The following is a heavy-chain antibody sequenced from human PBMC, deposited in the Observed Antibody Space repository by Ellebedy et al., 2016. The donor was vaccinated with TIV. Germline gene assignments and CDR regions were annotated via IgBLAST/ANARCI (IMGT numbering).Heavy chain of an antibody. CDR1: GGSISSGDYY. CDR2: IYYSGST. CDR3: GRYYGSGGWFDP. D-gene: IGHD3-10*01. V-gene: IGHV4-30-4*01. J-gene: IGHJ5*02. Sequence: SETLSLTCTVSGGSISSGDYYRSWIRQPPGKGLEWIGYIYYSGSTYYNPSLKSRVTISVDTSKNQFSLKLSSVTAADTAVYYCGRYYGSGGWFDPWGQGTLVTVSS.